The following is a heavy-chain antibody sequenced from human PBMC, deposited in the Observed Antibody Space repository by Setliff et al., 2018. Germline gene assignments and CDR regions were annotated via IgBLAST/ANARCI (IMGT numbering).Heavy chain of an antibody. V-gene: IGHV1-2*02. CDR3: ARAISGWYSAHYYYMDV. CDR1: GYTFSDNF. CDR2: INTNSGGT. J-gene: IGHJ6*03. Sequence: GASVKVSCKASGYTFSDNFIHWVRQAPGQGLECMGWINTNSGGTDYAQKFQGRVTMTRDTSISTAYMELSRLRFDDTAVYYCARAISGWYSAHYYYMDVWGKGTTVTVSS. D-gene: IGHD6-19*01.